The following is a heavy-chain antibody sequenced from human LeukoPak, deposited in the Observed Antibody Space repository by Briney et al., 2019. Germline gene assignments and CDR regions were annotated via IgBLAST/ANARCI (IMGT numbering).Heavy chain of an antibody. Sequence: SETLSLTCTVSGGSISTYYWSWIRQPPGKGLEWIGNIYYSGSTNYNPSLKSRVTISVDTCKNQFSLKLTAVTAADTAVYYCATHRYSSAWSVVDYWGQGTLVTVSS. CDR3: ATHRYSSAWSVVDY. CDR1: GGSISTYY. J-gene: IGHJ4*02. CDR2: IYYSGST. V-gene: IGHV4-59*08. D-gene: IGHD6-19*01.